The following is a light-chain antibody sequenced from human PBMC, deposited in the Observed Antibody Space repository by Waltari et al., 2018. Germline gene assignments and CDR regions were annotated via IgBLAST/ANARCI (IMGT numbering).Light chain of an antibody. CDR3: QVYNKWRPWT. Sequence: EIVMTQSPATLSVSPGERATLSCRASQSVSSKLAWYQQKPGQAPRLLIYAASTRATGIPARVSGSGSGTEFTLTISSLQSEDFAVYYCQVYNKWRPWTFGQGTKVEMK. CDR1: QSVSSK. CDR2: AAS. J-gene: IGKJ1*01. V-gene: IGKV3-15*01.